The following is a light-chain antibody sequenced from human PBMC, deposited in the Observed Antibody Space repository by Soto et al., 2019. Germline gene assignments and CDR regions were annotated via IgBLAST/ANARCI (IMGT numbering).Light chain of an antibody. CDR2: GPS. Sequence: EIVLTQSPGTLSLSPGERATLSCRASQSVSSSYLAWYQQKPGQAPRLLIYGPSSRASGIPDRFSGSGSGTDFTLTISRLEPEDFAVYYCQQYAYSPLTFGGGTKVEIK. V-gene: IGKV3-20*01. CDR3: QQYAYSPLT. CDR1: QSVSSSY. J-gene: IGKJ4*01.